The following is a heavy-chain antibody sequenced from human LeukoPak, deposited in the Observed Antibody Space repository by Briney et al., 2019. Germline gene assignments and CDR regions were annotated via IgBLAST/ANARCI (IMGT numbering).Heavy chain of an antibody. J-gene: IGHJ6*03. D-gene: IGHD5-12*01. CDR3: ASGLVATIFRYYYYYMDV. CDR2: INHSGST. V-gene: IGHV4-34*01. CDR1: GGSFSGYY. Sequence: SETLSLTCAVYGGSFSGYYWSWIRQPPGKGLEWIGEINHSGSTNYNPSLKSRVTISVDTSKNQFSLKLSSVTAADTAVYYCASGLVATIFRYYYYYMDVWGKGTTVTVSS.